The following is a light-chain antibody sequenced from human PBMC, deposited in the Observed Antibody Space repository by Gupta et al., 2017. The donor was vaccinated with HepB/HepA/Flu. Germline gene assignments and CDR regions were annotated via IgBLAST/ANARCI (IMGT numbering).Light chain of an antibody. CDR3: SVWDDSLSGWV. J-gene: IGLJ3*02. V-gene: IGLV1-44*01. CDR2: RSN. Sequence: QSELTQPASASGTPGQRVTISCSGSSSNIGRNPVNWYQHLPGTAPKLLIYRSNQRPSGVPDRFSGSKSGTSASLAISGLQSEDEADYYCSVWDDSLSGWVFGGGTKLTVL. CDR1: SSNIGRNP.